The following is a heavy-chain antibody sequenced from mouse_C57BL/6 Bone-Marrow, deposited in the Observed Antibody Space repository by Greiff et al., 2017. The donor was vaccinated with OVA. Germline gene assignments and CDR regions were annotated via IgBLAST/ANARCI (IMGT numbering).Heavy chain of an antibody. CDR3: ARRDYYYGSSYDAMDY. CDR1: GYTFTDYN. CDR2: INPNNGGT. D-gene: IGHD1-1*01. V-gene: IGHV1-18*01. Sequence: EVKLQESGPELVKPGASVKIPCKASGYTFTDYNMDWVKQSHGKSLEWIGDINPNNGGTIYNQKFKGKATLTVDKSSSTAYMELRSLTSEDTAVYYCARRDYYYGSSYDAMDYWGQGTSVTVSS. J-gene: IGHJ4*01.